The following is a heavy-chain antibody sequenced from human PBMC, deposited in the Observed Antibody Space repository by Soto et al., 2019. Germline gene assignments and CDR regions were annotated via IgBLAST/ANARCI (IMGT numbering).Heavy chain of an antibody. CDR2: ITPIVGIA. CDR3: ARAMVVGATGAFDI. V-gene: IGHV1-69*02. CDR1: GGTFNTYS. D-gene: IGHD2-15*01. Sequence: QVQLVQSGAEVKKHGSSVKVSCQAAGGTFNTYSINWVRQAPGQGLEWMGRITPIVGIAKYAQKFQGRVAITSDKSTSTGYMMEVNSLRPEDTAMYYCARAMVVGATGAFDIWGQGTMVTVSS. J-gene: IGHJ3*02.